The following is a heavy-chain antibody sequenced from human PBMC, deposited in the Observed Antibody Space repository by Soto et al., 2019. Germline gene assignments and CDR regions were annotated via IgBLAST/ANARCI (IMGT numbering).Heavy chain of an antibody. J-gene: IGHJ4*02. CDR1: GFTFSSYA. CDR3: ARGEGYSGSWYLSPDFDY. CDR2: ISYDGSNK. Sequence: QVQLVESGGGVVQPGRSLRLSCAASGFTFSSYAMHWVRKAPGKGLEWVAVISYDGSNKYYADSVKGRFTISRDNYNNTLYLQMNSLIAEDTAVYYCARGEGYSGSWYLSPDFDYWGQGTLVTVSS. D-gene: IGHD6-13*01. V-gene: IGHV3-30-3*01.